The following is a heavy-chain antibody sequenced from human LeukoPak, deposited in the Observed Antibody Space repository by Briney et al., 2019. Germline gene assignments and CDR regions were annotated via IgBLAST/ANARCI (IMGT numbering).Heavy chain of an antibody. J-gene: IGHJ4*02. CDR3: ARARIAAAPLDY. CDR2: INHSGST. Sequence: SETLSLTCAVYGGSFSGYYWSWIRQPPGKGLEWIGEINHSGSTNYNPSLKSRVTISVDTSKNQFSLKLSSVIAADTAVYYCARARIAAAPLDYWGQGTLVTVSS. V-gene: IGHV4-34*01. D-gene: IGHD6-13*01. CDR1: GGSFSGYY.